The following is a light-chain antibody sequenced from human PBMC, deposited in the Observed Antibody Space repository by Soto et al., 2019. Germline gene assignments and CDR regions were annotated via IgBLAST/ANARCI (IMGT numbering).Light chain of an antibody. CDR3: LQDYNYPLT. Sequence: AIQLTQSPSSLSASVGDRVTITCRASQGISTYLAWYQQKPRKAPKLLIYAASTLQSGVPSRFSGSGSGTDFTLTISSLQPEDFAIYYCLQDYNYPLTFGGGTKVDIK. V-gene: IGKV1-6*01. CDR1: QGISTY. J-gene: IGKJ4*01. CDR2: AAS.